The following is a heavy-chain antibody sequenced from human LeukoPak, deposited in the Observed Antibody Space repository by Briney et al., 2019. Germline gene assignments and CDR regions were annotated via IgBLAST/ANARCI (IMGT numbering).Heavy chain of an antibody. J-gene: IGHJ6*02. CDR2: IYSGGST. Sequence: GGSLRLSCAASGFTFSSYAISWVRQAPGKGLEWVSVIYSGGSTYYADSVKGRFTISRDNSKNTLYLQMNSLRAEDTAVYYCARDRQGMDVWGQGTTVTVSS. V-gene: IGHV3-53*01. CDR1: GFTFSSYA. CDR3: ARDRQGMDV.